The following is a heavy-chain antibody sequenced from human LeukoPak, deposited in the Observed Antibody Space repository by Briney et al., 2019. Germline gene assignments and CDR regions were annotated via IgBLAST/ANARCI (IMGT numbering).Heavy chain of an antibody. Sequence: GASVKVSCKASGYTFTSYGISWVRQAPGQGLEWMGWINPNSGGTNYAQKFQGRVTMTRDTSISTAYMELSRLRSDDTAVYYCARDMVFGIPYFDYWGQGTLVTVSS. CDR1: GYTFTSYG. CDR3: ARDMVFGIPYFDY. CDR2: INPNSGGT. J-gene: IGHJ4*02. D-gene: IGHD2-8*01. V-gene: IGHV1-2*02.